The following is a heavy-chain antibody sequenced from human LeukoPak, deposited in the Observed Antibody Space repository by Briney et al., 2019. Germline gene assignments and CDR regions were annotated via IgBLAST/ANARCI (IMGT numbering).Heavy chain of an antibody. CDR1: GFTFGDYA. CDR3: TRDQAPGYSSSWFLDY. Sequence: GGSLRPSCTTSGFTFGDYAMSWVRQAPGKGLEWVGFIRSKGYGGTTEYAASVKGRFTISRDDSKSIAYLQMNSLKTGDTALYYCTRDQAPGYSSSWFLDYWGQGTLVTVSS. D-gene: IGHD6-13*01. V-gene: IGHV3-49*04. J-gene: IGHJ4*02. CDR2: IRSKGYGGTT.